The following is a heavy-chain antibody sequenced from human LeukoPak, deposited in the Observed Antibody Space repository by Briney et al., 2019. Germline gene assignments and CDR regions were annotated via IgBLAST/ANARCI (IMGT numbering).Heavy chain of an antibody. V-gene: IGHV1-3*04. CDR3: ARDTFGSSRPSDY. Sequence: ASVKVSCKASGYTFTSYTIHWVRQAPGQRLEWMGWINTGNGNTKYSQKFQARVTITRDTSASTAYMELSGLRSEDTAVYYCARDTFGSSRPSDYWGQGTLVTVSS. CDR2: INTGNGNT. D-gene: IGHD2/OR15-2a*01. CDR1: GYTFTSYT. J-gene: IGHJ4*02.